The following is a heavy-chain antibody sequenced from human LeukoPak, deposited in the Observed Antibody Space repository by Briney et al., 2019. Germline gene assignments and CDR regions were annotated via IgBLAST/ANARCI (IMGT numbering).Heavy chain of an antibody. D-gene: IGHD2-15*01. J-gene: IGHJ3*02. CDR2: ISSSSSYI. Sequence: PGGSLRLSRAASGFTFSSYSMNWVRQAPGKGLEWFSSISSSSSYIYYADSVKGRFTISRDNAKNSLYLQMNSLRAEDTAVYYCARGYCSGGSCYWSGAFDIWGQGTMVTVSS. CDR1: GFTFSSYS. CDR3: ARGYCSGGSCYWSGAFDI. V-gene: IGHV3-21*01.